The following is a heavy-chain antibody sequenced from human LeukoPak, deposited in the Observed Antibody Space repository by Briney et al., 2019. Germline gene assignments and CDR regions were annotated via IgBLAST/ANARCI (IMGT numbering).Heavy chain of an antibody. CDR2: TFYTGRT. D-gene: IGHD3/OR15-3a*01. Sequence: SETLSLTCTVSGDSIISNIYWWDWVRLPPGKGLEWIGATFYTGRTFYNPSLKSRVTISVDTSKSQFSLDLNSATAADTADYYCARRRHNFDFYNVWGQGTRVLVSS. V-gene: IGHV4-39*01. J-gene: IGHJ3*01. CDR1: GDSIISNIYW. CDR3: ARRRHNFDFYNV.